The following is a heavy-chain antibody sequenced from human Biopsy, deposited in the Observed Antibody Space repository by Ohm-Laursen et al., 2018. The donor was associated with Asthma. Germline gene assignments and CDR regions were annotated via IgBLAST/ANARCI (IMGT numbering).Heavy chain of an antibody. CDR3: ARTYYDFLTGQVKDVFGV. J-gene: IGHJ3*01. V-gene: IGHV1-3*04. D-gene: IGHD3-9*01. CDR1: GYNFISFA. CDR2: VNTGNGDT. Sequence: EASVKVSCKASGYNFISFAIHWVRQAPGQRLEWMGWVNTGNGDTKYSQKFQGRVTITRDTSASTAYMELRSLRSEDTATYYRARTYYDFLTGQVKDVFGVWGQGTMVTVSS.